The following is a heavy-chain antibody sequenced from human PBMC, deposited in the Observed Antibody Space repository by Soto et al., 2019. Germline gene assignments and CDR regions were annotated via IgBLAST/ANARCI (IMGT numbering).Heavy chain of an antibody. CDR3: ARDRDSSGWYHHMDV. D-gene: IGHD6-19*01. V-gene: IGHV1-18*04. Sequence: ASVKVSCKSSGYTFTSYGISWVRQAPGQGLEWMGWISAYNGNTNYAQKLQGRVTMTTDTSTSTAYMELRSLRSDDTAVYYCARDRDSSGWYHHMDVWGQGTTVTFSS. CDR1: GYTFTSYG. CDR2: ISAYNGNT. J-gene: IGHJ6*02.